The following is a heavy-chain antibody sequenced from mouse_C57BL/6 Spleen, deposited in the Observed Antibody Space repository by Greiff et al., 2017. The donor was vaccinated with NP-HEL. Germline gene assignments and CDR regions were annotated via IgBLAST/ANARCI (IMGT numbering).Heavy chain of an antibody. D-gene: IGHD1-1*02. V-gene: IGHV1-20*01. Sequence: EVQLKESGPELVKPGDSVKISCKASGYSFTGYFMNWVMQSHGKSLEWIGRINPYNGDTFYNQKFKGKATLTVDKSSSTAHMELRSLTSEDSAVYYCAREKNLWGYAMDYWGQGTSVTVSS. J-gene: IGHJ4*01. CDR2: INPYNGDT. CDR1: GYSFTGYF. CDR3: AREKNLWGYAMDY.